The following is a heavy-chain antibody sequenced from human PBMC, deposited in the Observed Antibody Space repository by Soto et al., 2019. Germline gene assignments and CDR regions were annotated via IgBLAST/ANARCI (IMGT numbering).Heavy chain of an antibody. CDR1: GFTFSSYA. Sequence: GGSLRLSCAASGFTFSSYALHWVRQAPGEGLEWVALISYDGTNKYYADSVKGRFTIPRDNSKKTLYLQMNSLRAEDTAVYYCASSPLNIYCSSTTCYGPPAYWGQGTLVTVSS. CDR2: ISYDGTNK. D-gene: IGHD2-2*01. J-gene: IGHJ4*02. CDR3: ASSPLNIYCSSTTCYGPPAY. V-gene: IGHV3-30-3*01.